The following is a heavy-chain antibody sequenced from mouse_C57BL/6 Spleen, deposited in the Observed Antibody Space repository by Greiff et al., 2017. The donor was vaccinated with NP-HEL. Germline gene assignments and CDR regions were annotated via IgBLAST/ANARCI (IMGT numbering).Heavy chain of an antibody. Sequence: VQLQQPGAELVMPGASVKLSCKASGYTFTSYWMHWVKQRPGQGLEWIGEIDPSDSYTNYNQKFKGKSTLTVDKSSSTAYMQLSSLTSEDSAVYYCARSYYSNFAYWGQGTLVTVSA. CDR2: IDPSDSYT. CDR3: ARSYYSNFAY. J-gene: IGHJ3*01. CDR1: GYTFTSYW. V-gene: IGHV1-69*01. D-gene: IGHD2-5*01.